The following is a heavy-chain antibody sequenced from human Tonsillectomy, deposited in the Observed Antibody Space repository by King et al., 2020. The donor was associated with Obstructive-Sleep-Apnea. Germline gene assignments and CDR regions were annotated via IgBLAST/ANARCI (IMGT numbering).Heavy chain of an antibody. D-gene: IGHD3-10*01. CDR3: ARPAQWFGDNFFDP. CDR1: GFTFSDYW. Sequence: VQLVESGGGLVQPGGSLRLSCAASGFTFSDYWMHWVRQTPGKGLEWVSRIKTDGSAAQYADSVRGRFTISRDNSKRTVYLQMNSLRAEDTAVYYCARPAQWFGDNFFDPGDQGTLATVSS. J-gene: IGHJ5*02. V-gene: IGHV3-74*03. CDR2: IKTDGSAA.